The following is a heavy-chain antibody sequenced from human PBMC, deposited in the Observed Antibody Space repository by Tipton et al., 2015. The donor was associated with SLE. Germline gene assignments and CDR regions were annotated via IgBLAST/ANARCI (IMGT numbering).Heavy chain of an antibody. CDR2: IYTSGCT. V-gene: IGHV4-4*08. J-gene: IGHJ3*02. Sequence: TLSLTCTVSGGSISSYYWSWIRQPPGKGLEWSGYIYTSGCTNYNPPLKSRVTISVDTSKNQFSLKLSSVTAADTAVYYCARDRPRYYDSSGYSSLDAFDIWGQGTMVTVSS. CDR3: ARDRPRYYDSSGYSSLDAFDI. CDR1: GGSISSYY. D-gene: IGHD3-22*01.